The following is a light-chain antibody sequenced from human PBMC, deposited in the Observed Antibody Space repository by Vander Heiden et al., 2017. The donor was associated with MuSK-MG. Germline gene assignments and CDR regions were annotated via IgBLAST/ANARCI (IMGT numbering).Light chain of an antibody. CDR3: ATNDDTLNAAV. V-gene: IGLV1-44*01. CDR2: GDD. J-gene: IGLJ2*01. CDR1: SSNIGSYT. Sequence: QPVLSQPPSASGTPGQRVTVACSGSSSNIGSYTVSWFQHLPGTAPKLLIYGDDQRPSGVPDRFSGSKSGTSASLAISGLQSEDEADYYCATNDDTLNAAVFGGGTRLTVL.